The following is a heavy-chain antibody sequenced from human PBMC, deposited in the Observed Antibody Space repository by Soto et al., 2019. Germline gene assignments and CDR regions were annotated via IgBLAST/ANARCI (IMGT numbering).Heavy chain of an antibody. V-gene: IGHV3-15*07. CDR3: TTDLPSESSDY. J-gene: IGHJ4*02. CDR1: DFTFNDAW. CDR2: IKSKADGETT. Sequence: PGGSLRLSCTVSDFTFNDAWMNWVRQAPGKGLEWVGRIKSKADGETTDYAAPVKGRFTISRDDSKNTLYLQMNSLKSEDTAVYYCTTDLPSESSDYWVQGTLVTVSS. D-gene: IGHD1-26*01.